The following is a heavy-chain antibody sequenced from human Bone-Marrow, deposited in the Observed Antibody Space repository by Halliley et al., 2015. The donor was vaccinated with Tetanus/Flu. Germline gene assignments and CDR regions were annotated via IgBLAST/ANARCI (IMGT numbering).Heavy chain of an antibody. J-gene: IGHJ4*02. V-gene: IGHV3-23*01. CDR2: GGGT. Sequence: GGGTYFAASVNGRFTISRDISKNTLHLRMDTLTADDTAVYYCAKVSSSDWYAFPPALLTFDCWGQGTLVTVSS. D-gene: IGHD6-13*01. CDR3: AKVSSSDWYAFPPALLTFDC.